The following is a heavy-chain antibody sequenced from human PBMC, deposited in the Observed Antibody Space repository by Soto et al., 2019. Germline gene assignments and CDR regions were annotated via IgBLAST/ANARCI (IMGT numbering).Heavy chain of an antibody. Sequence: EVQLVESGGSLVQPGGSLRLSCEASGFIFSTDWMHWVRQVPGKGLDWVASIEDDGRRTDYADSVKGRFTISRDNAKTTLFLQLNNLRVEDTATYHCAKVEYTAALPGLWGRGTLVTVSS. CDR1: GFIFSTDW. CDR3: AKVEYTAALPGL. D-gene: IGHD2-15*01. J-gene: IGHJ4*02. V-gene: IGHV3-74*01. CDR2: IEDDGRRT.